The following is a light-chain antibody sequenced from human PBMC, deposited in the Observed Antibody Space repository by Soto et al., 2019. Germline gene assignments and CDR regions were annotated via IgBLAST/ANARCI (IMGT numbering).Light chain of an antibody. CDR2: DAS. Sequence: EIFLTQSPGSLSLSLWEIATLSWRASQSLSSSQLAWYQQKPGQAPRLLIHDASSRATGISDRFTGSGSGTDFTLTITTLEPEDFAVYYCQQYGSSPRTFGLGTKVDIK. CDR1: QSLSSSQ. J-gene: IGKJ1*01. V-gene: IGKV3-20*01. CDR3: QQYGSSPRT.